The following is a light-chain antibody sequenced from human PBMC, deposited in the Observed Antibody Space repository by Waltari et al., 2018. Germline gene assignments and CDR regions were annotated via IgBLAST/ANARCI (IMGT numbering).Light chain of an antibody. CDR2: DAS. CDR3: QQANSFPFT. CDR1: QGISSR. V-gene: IGKV1-12*01. J-gene: IGKJ3*01. Sequence: DIQMTQSPSLVSASVGDRVTITCRASQGISSRLAWYQQKPGKAPELLIYDASSLRYGVPSRFSGSGSGTDFTLTISSLQPEDFASYFCQQANSFPFTFGPGTRVDIK.